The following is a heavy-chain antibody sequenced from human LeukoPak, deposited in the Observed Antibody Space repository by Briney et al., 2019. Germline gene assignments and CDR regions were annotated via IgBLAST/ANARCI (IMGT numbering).Heavy chain of an antibody. CDR1: GASISSGVYY. CDR2: IDHSGST. D-gene: IGHD1-26*01. Sequence: SQTLSLTCTVSGASISSGVYYWTWIRLPPGKGLEWIGEIDHSGSTNCNPSLKSRVTISVDTSKNQLSLKLRSVTAADTAIYYCARGWLSGSSLYWGQGSLVTVSS. J-gene: IGHJ4*02. CDR3: ARGWLSGSSLY. V-gene: IGHV4-30-2*01.